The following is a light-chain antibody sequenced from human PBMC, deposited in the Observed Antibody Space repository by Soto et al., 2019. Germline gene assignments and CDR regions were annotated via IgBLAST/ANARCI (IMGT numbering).Light chain of an antibody. Sequence: QSALTQPRSVSGSPGQSVTISCTGTSSDVGGYNYVSWYQQHTGKAPKLMIYDVIKRPSGVPDRFSGSKSGNTASLTISGLQAEDEADYYCCSYAGSYVFGTGTKVTVL. V-gene: IGLV2-11*01. CDR3: CSYAGSYV. CDR2: DVI. CDR1: SSDVGGYNY. J-gene: IGLJ1*01.